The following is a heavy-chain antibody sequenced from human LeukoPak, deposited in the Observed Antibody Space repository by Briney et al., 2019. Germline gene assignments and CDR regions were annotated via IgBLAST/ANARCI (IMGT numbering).Heavy chain of an antibody. CDR2: INAGNGKT. D-gene: IGHD2-21*01. V-gene: IGHV1-3*03. Sequence: ASVKVSCKASGYTFTNYAINWVRQAPGQRLEWMGWINAGNGKTKYSQAFQDRVTITRDTSASTAYMELSSLRSEDMAVYYCARGGWTNHIVGYYFDYWGPGTVVTVSS. J-gene: IGHJ4*02. CDR1: GYTFTNYA. CDR3: ARGGWTNHIVGYYFDY.